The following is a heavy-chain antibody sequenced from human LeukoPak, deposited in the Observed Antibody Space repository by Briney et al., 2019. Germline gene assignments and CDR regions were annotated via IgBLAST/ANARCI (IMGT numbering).Heavy chain of an antibody. CDR1: GYTFTSYG. Sequence: ASVKVSCKASGYTFTSYGISWGRQAPGQGLEWMGWISAYNGNTNYAQKLQGRVTMTTDTSTSTAYMELRSLRSDDTAVYYCARPHTGYCSSTSCYAFDYWGQGALVTVSS. J-gene: IGHJ4*02. CDR2: ISAYNGNT. D-gene: IGHD2-2*01. CDR3: ARPHTGYCSSTSCYAFDY. V-gene: IGHV1-18*01.